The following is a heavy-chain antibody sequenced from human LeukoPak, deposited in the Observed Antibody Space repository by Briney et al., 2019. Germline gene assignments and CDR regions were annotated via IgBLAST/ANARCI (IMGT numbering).Heavy chain of an antibody. J-gene: IGHJ4*02. CDR1: GYSISSGYY. CDR2: IYHSGST. CDR3: ASQYSSGWYRYDY. D-gene: IGHD6-19*01. V-gene: IGHV4-38-2*01. Sequence: SETLSLTCAVSGYSISSGYYWGWIRRPPGKGLEWIGSIYHSGSTYYNPSLKSRVTISVDTSKNQFSLKLSSATAADTAVYYCASQYSSGWYRYDYWGQGTLVTVSS.